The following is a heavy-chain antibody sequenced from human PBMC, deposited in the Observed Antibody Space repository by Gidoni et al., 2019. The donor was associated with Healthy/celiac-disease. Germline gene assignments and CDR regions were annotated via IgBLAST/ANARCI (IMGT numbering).Heavy chain of an antibody. CDR3: ARDNDPQNPYFDY. D-gene: IGHD2-8*01. Sequence: EVQLVESGGGLVKPGGSLRLSCAASGFTISSYSMNWVRQAPGKGLEWVSSISSSSSYIYYADSVKGLFTISRDNAKNSLYLQMNSLRAEDTAVYYCARDNDPQNPYFDYWGQGTLVTVSS. CDR2: ISSSSSYI. J-gene: IGHJ4*02. CDR1: GFTISSYS. V-gene: IGHV3-21*01.